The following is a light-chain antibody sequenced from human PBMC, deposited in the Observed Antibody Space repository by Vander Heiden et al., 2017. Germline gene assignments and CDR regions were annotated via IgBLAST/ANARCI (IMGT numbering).Light chain of an antibody. J-gene: IGKJ4*01. Sequence: EIVLTQSPATLSVSPGERATLFCRASETVRNYLAWYQQIPGQAPRLLIYDASNRASGIPARFSGSGSGTDFTLTISNLEPEDFAVYYCQQRYNWPLTFGGGTKVEIK. CDR1: ETVRNY. V-gene: IGKV3-11*01. CDR3: QQRYNWPLT. CDR2: DAS.